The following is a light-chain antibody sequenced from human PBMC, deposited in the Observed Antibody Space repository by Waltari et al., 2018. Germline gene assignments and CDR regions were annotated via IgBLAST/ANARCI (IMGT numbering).Light chain of an antibody. CDR1: QTISRQ. CDR3: QQSYSFTRT. CDR2: AAS. J-gene: IGKJ2*01. V-gene: IGKV1-39*01. Sequence: DIQMHQSPSSLSASVGDRVNITRQASQTISRQLNWYQQKPGKPPKLLIYAASSLQSGVPSRFSGSGSGTDFTLIITSLQPEDFATYYCQQSYSFTRTFGQGTKVEIK.